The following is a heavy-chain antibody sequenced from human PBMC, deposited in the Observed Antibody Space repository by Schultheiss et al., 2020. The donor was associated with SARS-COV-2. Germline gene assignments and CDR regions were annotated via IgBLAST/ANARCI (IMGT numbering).Heavy chain of an antibody. CDR2: IYTSGST. CDR1: GGSFSGYY. Sequence: SETLSLTCAVYGGSFSGYYWSWIRQPPGKGLEWIGRIYTSGSTNYNPSLKSRVTMSVDTSKNQFSLKLSSVTAADTAVYYCARGGGEIGAFDIWGQGTMVTVSS. CDR3: ARGGGEIGAFDI. V-gene: IGHV4-59*10. D-gene: IGHD4-17*01. J-gene: IGHJ3*02.